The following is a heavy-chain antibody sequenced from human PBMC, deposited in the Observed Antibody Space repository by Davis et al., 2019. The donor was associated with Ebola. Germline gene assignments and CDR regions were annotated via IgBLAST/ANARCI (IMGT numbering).Heavy chain of an antibody. Sequence: PSETLSLTCTVSGYSISSGYYWGWIRQPPGKGLEWIGSIYHSGSTYYNPSLKSRVTISVDTSKNQFSLKLSSVTAADTAVYYCATTGLDYGEAYWGQGTLVTVSS. CDR2: IYHSGST. J-gene: IGHJ4*02. CDR1: GYSISSGYY. CDR3: ATTGLDYGEAY. D-gene: IGHD4-17*01. V-gene: IGHV4-38-2*02.